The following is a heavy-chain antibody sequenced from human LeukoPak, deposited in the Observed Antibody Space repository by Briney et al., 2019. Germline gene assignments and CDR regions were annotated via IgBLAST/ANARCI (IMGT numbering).Heavy chain of an antibody. J-gene: IGHJ4*02. V-gene: IGHV4-59*12. CDR1: GGSISGYY. CDR3: ARSPPSSSWYDY. D-gene: IGHD6-13*01. CDR2: IYYSGST. Sequence: ASETLSLTCTVSGGSISGYYWSWIRQPPGKGLEWIGYIYYSGSTNYNPSLQSRVTISVDTSQNQFSLKLSSVTAADTAVYYCARSPPSSSWYDYWGQGTLVTVSS.